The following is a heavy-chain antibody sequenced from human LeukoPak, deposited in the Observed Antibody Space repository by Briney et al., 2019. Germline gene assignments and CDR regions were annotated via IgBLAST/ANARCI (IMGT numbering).Heavy chain of an antibody. CDR2: ISPTGSTT. J-gene: IGHJ4*02. Sequence: GGSLRLSCTASGFSFSGHWMHWARQLPGKGLVWVSRISPTGSTTSYADSVKGRFTISRDNSKNTLYLQMNSLRAEDTAVYYCASMAVAGSFDYWGQGTLVTVSS. D-gene: IGHD6-19*01. CDR1: GFSFSGHW. CDR3: ASMAVAGSFDY. V-gene: IGHV3-74*01.